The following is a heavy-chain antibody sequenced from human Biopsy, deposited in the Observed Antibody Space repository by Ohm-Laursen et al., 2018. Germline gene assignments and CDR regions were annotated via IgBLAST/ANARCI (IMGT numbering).Heavy chain of an antibody. CDR2: IFNSAHT. CDR1: GGYISSGGSY. V-gene: IGHV4-31*01. CDR3: AGGDYFDSNGYFWFDP. D-gene: IGHD3-22*01. Sequence: LSLTCTVSGGYISSGGSYWSWIRQRPGKGLEWIGYIFNSAHTYYNPSLKNLITISADTSKNQFSLKLNSVTAADTAVYYCAGGDYFDSNGYFWFDPWGQGTLVTVSS. J-gene: IGHJ5*02.